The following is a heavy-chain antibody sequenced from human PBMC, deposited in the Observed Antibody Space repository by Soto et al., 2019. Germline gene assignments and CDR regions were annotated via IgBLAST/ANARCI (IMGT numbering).Heavy chain of an antibody. CDR2: ISGSGGST. D-gene: IGHD6-13*01. V-gene: IGHV3-23*01. CDR3: AKDLNPPSSSCEKYYYYYYGMDV. Sequence: EVQLLESGGGLVQPGGSLRLSCAASGFTFSSYAMSWVRQAPGKGLEWVSAISGSGGSTYYADSVKGRFTISRDNSKNTLYLQMNSLRAEDTAVYYCAKDLNPPSSSCEKYYYYYYGMDVWGQGSTVTVSS. CDR1: GFTFSSYA. J-gene: IGHJ6*02.